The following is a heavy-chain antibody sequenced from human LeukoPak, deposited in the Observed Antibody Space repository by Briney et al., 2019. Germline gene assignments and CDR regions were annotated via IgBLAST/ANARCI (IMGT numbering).Heavy chain of an antibody. D-gene: IGHD3-3*01. V-gene: IGHV4-59*01. Sequence: SETLSLTCTVSGGSISSYYWSWIRQPPGKGLEWIGHIYYSGGTNYNPSLKSRVTISVDTSKKQFSLKLSSVTGADTAVYYCARGGDRVVESYFFDYWGEGTLVTVSS. CDR2: IYYSGGT. J-gene: IGHJ4*02. CDR1: GGSISSYY. CDR3: ARGGDRVVESYFFDY.